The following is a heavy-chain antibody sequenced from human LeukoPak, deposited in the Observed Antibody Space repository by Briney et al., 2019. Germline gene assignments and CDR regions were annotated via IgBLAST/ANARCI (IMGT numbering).Heavy chain of an antibody. V-gene: IGHV4-34*01. CDR2: INHSGST. J-gene: IGHJ3*02. D-gene: IGHD3-22*01. Sequence: SETLSLTCAVYGGSFSGYYWSWIRQPPGKGLEWIGEINHSGSTNYNPSLKSRVTISVDTSKNQFSLKLSSVTAADTAVYYCARDPLISSGYYSITKPFVFDIWGQGTMVTVSS. CDR1: GGSFSGYY. CDR3: ARDPLISSGYYSITKPFVFDI.